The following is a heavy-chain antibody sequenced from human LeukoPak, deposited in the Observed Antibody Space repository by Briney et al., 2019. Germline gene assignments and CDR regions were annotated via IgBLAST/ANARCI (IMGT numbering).Heavy chain of an antibody. J-gene: IGHJ3*02. D-gene: IGHD3-3*01. V-gene: IGHV4-34*01. CDR3: ARHNSILRFLEWLFPGAFDI. CDR2: INHSGST. Sequence: PSETLSLTCTVYGGSFSGYYWSWIRQPPGKGLEWIGEINHSGSTNYNPSLKSRVTISVDTSKNQFSLKLSSVTAADTAVYYCARHNSILRFLEWLFPGAFDIWGQGTMVTVSS. CDR1: GGSFSGYY.